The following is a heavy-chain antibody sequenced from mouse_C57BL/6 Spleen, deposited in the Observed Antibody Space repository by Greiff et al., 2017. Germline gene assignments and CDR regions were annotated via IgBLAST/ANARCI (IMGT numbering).Heavy chain of an antibody. CDR1: GFTFSDYG. CDR3: ARDHSPNYAMDY. CDR2: ISSGSSTI. J-gene: IGHJ4*01. V-gene: IGHV5-17*01. Sequence: EVMLVESGGGLVKPGGSLKLSCAASGFTFSDYGMHWVRLAPEKGLEWVAYISSGSSTIYYADTVTGRFTISRDNAKSTLFLQMTSLRSEDTAMYYCARDHSPNYAMDYWGQGTSVTVSS.